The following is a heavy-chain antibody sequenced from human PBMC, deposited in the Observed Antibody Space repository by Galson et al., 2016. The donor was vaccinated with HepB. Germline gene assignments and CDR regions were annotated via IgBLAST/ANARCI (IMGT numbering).Heavy chain of an antibody. CDR2: INPRGGST. Sequence: SVKVSCKASDYTFTSQYMHWVRQAPGQGLEWVGVINPRGGSTSTAQKFQGRLTLTTDTSTKMFYLKLSSLNPEDTAIYYCAREGVDLGATVPHFESWGQGSLVAVSS. J-gene: IGHJ4*02. CDR3: AREGVDLGATVPHFES. CDR1: DYTFTSQY. D-gene: IGHD5-12*01. V-gene: IGHV1-46*01.